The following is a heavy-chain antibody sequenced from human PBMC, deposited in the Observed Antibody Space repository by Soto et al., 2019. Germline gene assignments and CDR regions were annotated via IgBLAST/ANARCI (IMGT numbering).Heavy chain of an antibody. D-gene: IGHD6-19*01. CDR2: IIPMFGSA. J-gene: IGHJ4*02. CDR3: AGYSSGWYNFDD. Sequence: QVQLVQSGADVRKPGSSVKVSCKASGGTFRTHGISWVRQAPGQGLEWMGGIIPMFGSANYAQKFQGRVTITADESMSTADMELRSLRYADTAVYYCAGYSSGWYNFDDWGQGTLVTVFS. V-gene: IGHV1-69*01. CDR1: GGTFRTHG.